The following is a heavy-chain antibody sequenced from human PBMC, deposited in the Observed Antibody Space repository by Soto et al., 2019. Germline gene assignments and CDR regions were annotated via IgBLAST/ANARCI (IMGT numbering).Heavy chain of an antibody. V-gene: IGHV4-30-2*01. CDR3: ARADLYYDILTGYSRGWFDP. D-gene: IGHD3-9*01. Sequence: PSEALSVTCAVSGGSISSGGYSWSWIRQPPGKGLEWIGYIYHSGSTYYNPSLKSRVTISVDRSKNQFSLKLSSVTAADTAVYYCARADLYYDILTGYSRGWFDPWGQGTLVTVSS. J-gene: IGHJ5*02. CDR2: IYHSGST. CDR1: GGSISSGGYS.